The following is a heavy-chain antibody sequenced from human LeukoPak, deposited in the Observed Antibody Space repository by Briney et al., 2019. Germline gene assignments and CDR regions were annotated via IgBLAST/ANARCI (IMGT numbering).Heavy chain of an antibody. J-gene: IGHJ5*02. CDR2: IYTSGST. CDR1: GGSISSYY. D-gene: IGHD2-2*01. Sequence: ASETLSLTCTVSGGSISSYYWSWIRQPAGKGLEWIGRIYTSGSTNYNPSLKSRVTMSVDTSKNQFSLKLSSVTAADTAVYYCARDTVVVPAAFSIGWFDPWGQGTLVTVSS. V-gene: IGHV4-4*07. CDR3: ARDTVVVPAAFSIGWFDP.